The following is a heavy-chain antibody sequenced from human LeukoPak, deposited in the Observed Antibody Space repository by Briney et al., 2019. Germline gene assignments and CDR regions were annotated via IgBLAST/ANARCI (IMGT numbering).Heavy chain of an antibody. J-gene: IGHJ4*02. D-gene: IGHD3-3*01. Sequence: SETLSLTCTVSGGSISSYYWSWIRQPAGKGLEWIGRIYTGGSTNYNPSLKSRVTMSVDTSKNQFSLKLSSVTAADTAVYYCARDTQYDFWSGLPRDWGQGTLVTVSS. CDR3: ARDTQYDFWSGLPRD. CDR1: GGSISSYY. V-gene: IGHV4-4*07. CDR2: IYTGGST.